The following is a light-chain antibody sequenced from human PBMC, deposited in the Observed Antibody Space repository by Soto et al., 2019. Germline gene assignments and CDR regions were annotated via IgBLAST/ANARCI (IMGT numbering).Light chain of an antibody. CDR1: SSDVGSYNL. Sequence: QYALTQAASVSGSPGQSITISCTGTSSDVGSYNLVSWYQQHPGKAPKLMIYEGSKRPSGVSNRFSGSKSGNTASLTISGLQAEDEADYYCCSYAGSSTFVVFGGGTKLTVL. V-gene: IGLV2-23*03. CDR2: EGS. J-gene: IGLJ2*01. CDR3: CSYAGSSTFVV.